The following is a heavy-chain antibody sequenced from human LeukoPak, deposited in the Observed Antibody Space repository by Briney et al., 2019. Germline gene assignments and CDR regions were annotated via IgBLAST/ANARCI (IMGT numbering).Heavy chain of an antibody. D-gene: IGHD1-26*01. CDR2: IYSGGST. V-gene: IGHV3-66*01. CDR1: EFSVGSNY. CDR3: ARGQWELLTHDFDY. J-gene: IGHJ4*02. Sequence: GGSLRLSCAASEFSVGSNYMTWVRQAPGKGLGWVSLIYSGGSTYYADSVKGRFTISRDNSKNTLYLQMNSLRAEDTAVYYCARGQWELLTHDFDYWGQGTLVTVSS.